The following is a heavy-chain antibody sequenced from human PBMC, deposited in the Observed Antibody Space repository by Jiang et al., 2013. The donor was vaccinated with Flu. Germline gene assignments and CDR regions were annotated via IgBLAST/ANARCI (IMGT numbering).Heavy chain of an antibody. V-gene: IGHV1-69*01. J-gene: IGHJ2*01. Sequence: GQGLEWMGGIIPIFGTANYAQKFQGRVTITADESTSTAYMELSSLRSEDTAVYYCARLKLGTVDWYFDLWGRGTLVTVSS. D-gene: IGHD1-26*01. CDR3: ARLKLGTVDWYFDL. CDR2: IIPIFGTA.